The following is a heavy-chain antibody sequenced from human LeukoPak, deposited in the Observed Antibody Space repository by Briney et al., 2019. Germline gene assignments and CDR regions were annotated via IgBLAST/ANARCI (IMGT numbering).Heavy chain of an antibody. CDR1: GGSISNGGYY. Sequence: SETLSLTCTVSGGSISNGGYYWSWIRQPPGKGLEWIGNIYHSGSTHYNPSLKSRVTISVDRSKNQFSLKLSSVTAADTAVYYCARVNYVRNDYFDYWGQGTLVTVSS. CDR3: ARVNYVRNDYFDY. D-gene: IGHD3-10*02. CDR2: IYHSGST. V-gene: IGHV4-30-2*01. J-gene: IGHJ4*02.